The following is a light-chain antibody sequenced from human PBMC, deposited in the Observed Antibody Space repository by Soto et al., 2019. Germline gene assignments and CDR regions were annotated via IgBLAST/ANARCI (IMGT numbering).Light chain of an antibody. J-gene: IGLJ1*01. CDR3: SSYTTSGSLFYV. CDR2: EVT. Sequence: QSALTQPASVSGSPGQSITISCTGASSDIGGYNYVSWYQHHPCKAPKLLIYEVTNRPSGVSNRFSGSKSGKTASLTISGLQAEDEAEYYCSSYTTSGSLFYVFGTGTKLTVL. CDR1: SSDIGGYNY. V-gene: IGLV2-14*01.